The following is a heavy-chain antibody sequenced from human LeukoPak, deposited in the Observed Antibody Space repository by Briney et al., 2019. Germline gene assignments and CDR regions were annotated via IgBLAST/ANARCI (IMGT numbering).Heavy chain of an antibody. J-gene: IGHJ4*02. V-gene: IGHV3-48*03. CDR1: GFTFSSYE. CDR2: ISSSGSTI. D-gene: IGHD2-15*01. CDR3: ARGHGSANCIGGSCYPVYFDY. Sequence: GGSLRLSCAASGFTFSSYEMNWVRQAPGKGLEWVSYISSSGSTIYYADSVKGRFTISRDNAKNSLYLQMNSLRAEDTAVYYCARGHGSANCIGGSCYPVYFDYWGQGTLVTVSS.